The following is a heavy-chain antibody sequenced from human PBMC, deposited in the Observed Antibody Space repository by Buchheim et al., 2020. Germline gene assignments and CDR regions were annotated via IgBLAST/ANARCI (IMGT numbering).Heavy chain of an antibody. CDR3: ARQGGYSGHNWFDS. CDR1: GGSIGSYF. Sequence: QVHLQESGPGQVKPSETLSLTCSVSGGSIGSYFWSWIRQPPGQGPEWMGYIYYSGTTNYSPSLKVRVTMSVDTSKNQFSLKLNSVTAADTATYFCARQGGYSGHNWFDSWGQGTL. D-gene: IGHD5-12*01. V-gene: IGHV4-59*08. J-gene: IGHJ5*01. CDR2: IYYSGTT.